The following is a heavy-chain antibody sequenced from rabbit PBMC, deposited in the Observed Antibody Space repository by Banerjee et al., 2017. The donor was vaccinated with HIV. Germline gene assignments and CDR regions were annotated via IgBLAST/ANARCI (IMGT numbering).Heavy chain of an antibody. CDR3: AKSSGLTDHANGNGDYKL. D-gene: IGHD2-1*01. J-gene: IGHJ4*01. V-gene: IGHV1S45*01. Sequence: QEQLEESGGGLVKPEGSLTLTCKASGFSFSGGYDMCWVRQAPGKGLEWIGCIYTTTDSTYYASWAKGRFTVSRTSSTTVTLQMTSLTAADTATYFCAKSSGLTDHANGNGDYKLWGPGTLVTVS. CDR2: IYTTTDST. CDR1: GFSFSGGYD.